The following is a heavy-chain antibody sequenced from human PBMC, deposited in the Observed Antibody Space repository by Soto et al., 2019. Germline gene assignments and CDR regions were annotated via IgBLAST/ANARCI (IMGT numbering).Heavy chain of an antibody. J-gene: IGHJ6*02. CDR3: ARSQVGRPLDV. D-gene: IGHD1-26*01. Sequence: ASGKVSCKASRYTCTNFYIHWLRQAPGQGLEWMGIINPSGGSTTYPQKFQGRVTMTRDTSTSTVHMELITLRSEDTAVYYCARSQVGRPLDVWGPGTTVTVSS. V-gene: IGHV1-46*01. CDR1: RYTCTNFY. CDR2: INPSGGST.